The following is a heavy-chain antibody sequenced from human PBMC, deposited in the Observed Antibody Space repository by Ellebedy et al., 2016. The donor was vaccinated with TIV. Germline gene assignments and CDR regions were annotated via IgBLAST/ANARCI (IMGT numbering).Heavy chain of an antibody. J-gene: IGHJ6*02. D-gene: IGHD3-22*01. V-gene: IGHV4-59*01. CDR1: GGSISSYY. Sequence: GSLRLSCTVSGGSISSYYWSWIRQPPGMVLDWIGYIYDSGSTNYNPSLKSRVTISVDASTNQFSMKMSSVTAADTAVYYCARILLRHYGMDVWGQGTTVTVS. CDR2: IYDSGST. CDR3: ARILLRHYGMDV.